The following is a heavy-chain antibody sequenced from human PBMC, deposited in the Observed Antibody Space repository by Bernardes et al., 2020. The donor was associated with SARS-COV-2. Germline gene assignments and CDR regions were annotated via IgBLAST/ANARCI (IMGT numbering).Heavy chain of an antibody. CDR1: SDSISSCSYY. Sequence: SETLSLTCTVSSDSISSCSYYWTWIRQPAGKGLEWIGRMYTNGITKYSPSLGNRVTISADTSKNQFSLKVTSVTAADTAVYYCARGYGDDSSNWFDPWGQGTLVTVSS. D-gene: IGHD4-17*01. CDR2: MYTNGIT. CDR3: ARGYGDDSSNWFDP. V-gene: IGHV4-61*02. J-gene: IGHJ5*02.